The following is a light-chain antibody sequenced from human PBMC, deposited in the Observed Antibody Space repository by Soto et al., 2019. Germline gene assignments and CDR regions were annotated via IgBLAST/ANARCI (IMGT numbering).Light chain of an antibody. CDR3: HQYGSSPRT. CDR1: QSVSSTY. Sequence: EIVLTQSPVTLSLSPGERATLSFGASQSVSSTYLAWYQHKPGQAPRLLIYGPSRRAAGIPDRFSGSGSGTDFTLTISRLEPEDFAVYYCHQYGSSPRTFGQGTRLEIK. CDR2: GPS. V-gene: IGKV3-20*01. J-gene: IGKJ5*01.